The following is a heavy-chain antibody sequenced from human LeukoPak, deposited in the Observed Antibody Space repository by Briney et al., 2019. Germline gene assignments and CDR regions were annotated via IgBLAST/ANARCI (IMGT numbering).Heavy chain of an antibody. V-gene: IGHV3-30*18. CDR1: GFTFSSYG. J-gene: IGHJ4*02. CDR2: ISYDGSNT. Sequence: GGSLRLSCAASGFTFSSYGMHWVRQAPGKGLEWVAVISYDGSNTYYADSVKGRFTISRDNSKNMLYLQMNSLRAEDTAVYYCAKVGFSEMEWLLYSDHWGQGTLVTVSS. CDR3: AKVGFSEMEWLLYSDH. D-gene: IGHD3-3*01.